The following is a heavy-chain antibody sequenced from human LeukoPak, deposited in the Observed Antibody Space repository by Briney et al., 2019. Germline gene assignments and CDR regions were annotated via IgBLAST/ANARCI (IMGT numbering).Heavy chain of an antibody. CDR3: ATREAGRQWLVQGFDY. V-gene: IGHV3-66*01. D-gene: IGHD6-19*01. CDR1: GFTVSSNY. J-gene: IGHJ4*02. Sequence: GGSLRLSCAASGFTVSSNYMSWVRQAPGKGLEWVSVIYSGGSTYYADSVKGRFTISRDNSKNTLYLQVNSLRAEDTAVYYCATREAGRQWLVQGFDYWGQGTLVTVSS. CDR2: IYSGGST.